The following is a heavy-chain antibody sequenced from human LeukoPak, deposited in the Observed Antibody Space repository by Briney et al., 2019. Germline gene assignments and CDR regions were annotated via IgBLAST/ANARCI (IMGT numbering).Heavy chain of an antibody. CDR2: IYPGDSDT. CDR1: GYSFTSYW. V-gene: IGHV5-51*01. Sequence: GESLKISCKGSGYSFTSYWIGWVRQMPGKGLEWMGIIYPGDSDTRYSPSFQGQVTISADKSISTAYLQWSSLKASDTAMYYCARLSCSSTSCYACDGYFDYWGQGTLVTVSS. CDR3: ARLSCSSTSCYACDGYFDY. J-gene: IGHJ4*02. D-gene: IGHD2-2*01.